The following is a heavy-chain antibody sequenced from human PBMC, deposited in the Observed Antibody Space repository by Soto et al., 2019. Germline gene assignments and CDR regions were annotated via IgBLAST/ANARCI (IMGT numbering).Heavy chain of an antibody. J-gene: IGHJ4*02. D-gene: IGHD5-18*01. CDR1: GFTFSSYS. CDR2: ISSTSTYI. Sequence: EVQLVESGGGLVKPGGSLRLSCAASGFTFSSYSMNWLRQAPGKGLEWVSSISSTSTYIYYADSVKGRFTISRDNAKNSLYLQMHGLRAEDTAVYYCAARGHSYGSSYYFHYWGQGTLVTVSS. V-gene: IGHV3-21*01. CDR3: AARGHSYGSSYYFHY.